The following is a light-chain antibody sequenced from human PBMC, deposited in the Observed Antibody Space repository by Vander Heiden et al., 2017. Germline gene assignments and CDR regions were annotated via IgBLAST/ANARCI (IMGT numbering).Light chain of an antibody. Sequence: QSALTQPASVSGSPGQSITISCTGTSSYVGGYNYVSWYQQHPGKAPKLMMYDVSNRPSGVSNRFSGSKAGNTASLTISGLQAEDEADYYCSSYTSSSTPYVFGTGTKVTVL. V-gene: IGLV2-14*03. J-gene: IGLJ1*01. CDR2: DVS. CDR3: SSYTSSSTPYV. CDR1: SSYVGGYNY.